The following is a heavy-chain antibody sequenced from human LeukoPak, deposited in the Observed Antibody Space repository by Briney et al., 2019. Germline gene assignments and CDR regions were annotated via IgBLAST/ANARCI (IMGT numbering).Heavy chain of an antibody. D-gene: IGHD6-13*01. CDR2: IYYSGST. CDR3: ARDGIAAAGTVKAYYYYYYGMDV. J-gene: IGHJ6*02. V-gene: IGHV4-31*11. Sequence: SETLSLTCAGYGGSFSGYYWSWIRQHPGKGLEWIGYIYYSGSTYYNPSLKSRVTISVDTSKNQFSLKLSSVTAADTAVYYCARDGIAAAGTVKAYYYYYYGMDVWGQGTTVTVSS. CDR1: GGSFSGYY.